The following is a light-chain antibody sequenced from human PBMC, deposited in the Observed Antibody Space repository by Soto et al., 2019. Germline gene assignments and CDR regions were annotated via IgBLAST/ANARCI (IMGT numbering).Light chain of an antibody. Sequence: EIVLTQSPGPLLFSPGEKATLSSRARQRVSGSSLAWYQRNPGQAPRLRIYAAPSRATDIPYRFSGRGSGTDFTLTISRLEPEYFAVYYCQHYGRSPYTFGQGTKLEIK. CDR3: QHYGRSPYT. CDR1: QRVSGSS. CDR2: AAP. J-gene: IGKJ2*01. V-gene: IGKV3-20*01.